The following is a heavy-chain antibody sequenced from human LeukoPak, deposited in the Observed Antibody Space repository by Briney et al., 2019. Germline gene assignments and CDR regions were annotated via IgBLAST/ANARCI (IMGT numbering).Heavy chain of an antibody. CDR3: ARGPSYSRSTGNFDY. J-gene: IGHJ4*02. Sequence: SETLSLTCTVSGGSISSGSYYWSWIRQPAGKGLEWIGRIYTSGSTNYNPSLKRRVTISVDTSKNQFSLKLSSVTAADTAVYYCARGPSYSRSTGNFDYWGQGTLVTVSS. CDR1: GGSISSGSYY. V-gene: IGHV4-61*02. CDR2: IYTSGST. D-gene: IGHD1-1*01.